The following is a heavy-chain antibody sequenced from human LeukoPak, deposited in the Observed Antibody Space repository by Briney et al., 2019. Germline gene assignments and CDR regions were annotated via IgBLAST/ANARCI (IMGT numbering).Heavy chain of an antibody. V-gene: IGHV3-9*01. Sequence: SLRLSCAASGFTFDDYAMHWVRQAPGKGLEWVSGISWNSGSIGYADSVKGRFTISRDNTKNSLYLQMNSLRAEDTALYYCAKDTVGATSFNYGMDVWGQGTTVTVSS. CDR1: GFTFDDYA. CDR3: AKDTVGATSFNYGMDV. J-gene: IGHJ6*02. D-gene: IGHD1-26*01. CDR2: ISWNSGSI.